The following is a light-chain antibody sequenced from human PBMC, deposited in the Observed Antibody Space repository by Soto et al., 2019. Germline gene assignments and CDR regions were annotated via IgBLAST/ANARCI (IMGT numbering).Light chain of an antibody. CDR3: QQYDNLT. Sequence: EIVLTQSPGTLSLSPGERATLSCRASQSVSSSYLAWYQQKPGQAPRLLIYGASTRATGIPERFSGSGSGTDFTFTISSLQPEDIATYYCQQYDNLTFGGGTKVDIK. V-gene: IGKV3-20*01. CDR2: GAS. CDR1: QSVSSSY. J-gene: IGKJ4*01.